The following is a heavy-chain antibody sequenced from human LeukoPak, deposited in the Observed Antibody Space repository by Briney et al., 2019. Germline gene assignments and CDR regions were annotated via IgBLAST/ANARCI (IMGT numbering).Heavy chain of an antibody. J-gene: IGHJ4*01. CDR1: GYTFTSYG. V-gene: IGHV1-2*02. CDR2: INPNSGGT. Sequence: ASVKVSCKASGYTFTSYGISWVRQAPGQGLEWVGWINPNSGGTNYARKFRGRVTMTRDTSISTVYMELNRLRSDDTAVYYCARDHHSSSDYWGHGTLVTVSS. CDR3: ARDHHSSSDY. D-gene: IGHD6-13*01.